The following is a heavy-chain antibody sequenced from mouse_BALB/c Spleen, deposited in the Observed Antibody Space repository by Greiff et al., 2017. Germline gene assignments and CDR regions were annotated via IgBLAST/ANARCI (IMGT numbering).Heavy chain of an antibody. Sequence: EVKLMESGGGLVQPGGSRKLSCAASGFTFSSFGMHWVRQAPEKGLEWVAYISSGSSTIYYADTVKGRFTISRDNPKNTLFLQMTSLRSEDTAMYYCAREDWDYWGQGTSVTVSS. CDR2: ISSGSSTI. CDR3: AREDWDY. CDR1: GFTFSSFG. J-gene: IGHJ4*01. V-gene: IGHV5-17*02.